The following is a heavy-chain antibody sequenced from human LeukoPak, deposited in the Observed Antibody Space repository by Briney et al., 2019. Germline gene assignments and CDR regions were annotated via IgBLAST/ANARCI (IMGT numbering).Heavy chain of an antibody. J-gene: IGHJ4*02. CDR3: ARRSLGNDVIGRTPYFDY. CDR1: GFAFSSYS. V-gene: IGHV3-48*01. CDR2: ISSSSSTI. Sequence: GGSLRLSCAASGFAFSSYSMNWVRQAPGKGLEWVSYISSSSSTIYYADSVKGRFTISRDNAKNSLYLQMNSLRSEDTAVYYCARRSLGNDVIGRTPYFDYWGQGTLVTVSS. D-gene: IGHD1-1*01.